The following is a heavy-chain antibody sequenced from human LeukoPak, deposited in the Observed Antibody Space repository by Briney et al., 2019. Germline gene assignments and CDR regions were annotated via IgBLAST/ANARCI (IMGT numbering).Heavy chain of an antibody. J-gene: IGHJ4*02. CDR1: GGSISGYY. CDR2: IHYTGNT. V-gene: IGHV4-59*12. D-gene: IGHD1-26*01. Sequence: SETLSLTCSVSGGSISGYYWSWIRQPPGKGLEWIGYIHYTGNTDYNPSLRSRVTMSMDTSRNQFSLTLTSMTAADTAVYYCARNELRSYGLVHYWGQGTLVTVSS. CDR3: ARNELRSYGLVHY.